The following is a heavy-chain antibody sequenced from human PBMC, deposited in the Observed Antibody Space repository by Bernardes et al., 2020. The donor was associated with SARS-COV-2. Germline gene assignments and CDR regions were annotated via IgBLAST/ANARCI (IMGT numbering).Heavy chain of an antibody. Sequence: TLSLTCTVSGGSISSGSYYWSWIRQPAGKGPEWIGRIYTSGSTNYNPSLKSRVTISVDTSKNQFSLKLSSVTAADTAVYYCARAARGIAAAGTFDYWGQGTLVTVSS. CDR1: GGSISSGSYY. CDR2: IYTSGST. V-gene: IGHV4-61*02. J-gene: IGHJ4*02. D-gene: IGHD6-13*01. CDR3: ARAARGIAAAGTFDY.